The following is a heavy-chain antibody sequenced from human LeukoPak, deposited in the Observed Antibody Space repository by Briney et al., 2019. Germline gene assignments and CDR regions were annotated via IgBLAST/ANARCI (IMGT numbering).Heavy chain of an antibody. J-gene: IGHJ4*02. CDR1: GYTFTGYH. Sequence: ASVKVSCKASGYTFTGYHIHWVRQAPGQGLEWMGIINPSGDVISYAQKFQGRVTVTRDTSTSTVYMELNSLRSEDTAVYYCARGTMIIVVNLYYFDYWGQGTLVTVSS. V-gene: IGHV1-46*01. D-gene: IGHD3-22*01. CDR3: ARGTMIIVVNLYYFDY. CDR2: INPSGDVI.